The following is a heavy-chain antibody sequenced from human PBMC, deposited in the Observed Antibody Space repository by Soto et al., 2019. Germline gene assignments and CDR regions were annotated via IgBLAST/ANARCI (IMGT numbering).Heavy chain of an antibody. CDR2: ISGSGGST. J-gene: IGHJ4*02. D-gene: IGHD3-22*01. CDR3: AKEGLTMIVVVITTYFDY. Sequence: PGGSLRLSCAASGFTFSSYAMSWVRQAPGKGLEWVSAISGSGGSTYYAGSVKGRFTISRDNSKNTLYLQMNSLRAEDTAVYYCAKEGLTMIVVVITTYFDYWGQGTLVTVSS. V-gene: IGHV3-23*01. CDR1: GFTFSSYA.